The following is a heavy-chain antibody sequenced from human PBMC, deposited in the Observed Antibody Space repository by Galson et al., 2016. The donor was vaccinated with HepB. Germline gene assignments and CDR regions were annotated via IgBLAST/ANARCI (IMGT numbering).Heavy chain of an antibody. CDR1: GYTFNNYG. V-gene: IGHV1-18*01. Sequence: SVKVSCKASGYTFNNYGISWVRQAPGQGLEWMGWISDYNGNTKYAQKFQGRVTMTTYTSTSTAYMELRSLRSEDTAVYYCARNLLQNWFFLINFDYWGQGTLVSVSS. J-gene: IGHJ4*02. CDR2: ISDYNGNT. D-gene: IGHD3-9*01. CDR3: ARNLLQNWFFLINFDY.